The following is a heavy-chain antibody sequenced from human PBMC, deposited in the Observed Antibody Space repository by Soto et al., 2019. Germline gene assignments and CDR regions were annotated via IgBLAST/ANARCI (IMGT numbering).Heavy chain of an antibody. D-gene: IGHD6-19*01. CDR1: GFTFSSYG. Sequence: QVQLVESGGGVVQPGRSLRLSCAASGFTFSSYGMHWVRQAAGKGLEWVAVIWYDGSNKYYADSVKGRFTISRDNSKNTLYLQMNSLRAEDTAVYYCARGLKIRYSSGCIPDYWGQGTLVTVSS. J-gene: IGHJ4*02. CDR2: IWYDGSNK. V-gene: IGHV3-33*01. CDR3: ARGLKIRYSSGCIPDY.